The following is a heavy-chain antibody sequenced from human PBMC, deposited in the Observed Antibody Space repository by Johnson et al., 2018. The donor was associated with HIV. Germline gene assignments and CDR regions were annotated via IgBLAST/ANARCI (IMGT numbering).Heavy chain of an antibody. D-gene: IGHD3-10*01. Sequence: VQLVESGGGLVQPGGSLRLSCAASGFTFSSYDMHWVRQATGKGLEWVSAIGTAGDTYYPGSVKCRFTISRENAKNSLYLQMNRLRAGDTAVYYCARAPRFGRVRGSAFDIWGQGTMVTVSS. CDR1: GFTFSSYD. V-gene: IGHV3-13*01. J-gene: IGHJ3*02. CDR3: ARAPRFGRVRGSAFDI. CDR2: IGTAGDT.